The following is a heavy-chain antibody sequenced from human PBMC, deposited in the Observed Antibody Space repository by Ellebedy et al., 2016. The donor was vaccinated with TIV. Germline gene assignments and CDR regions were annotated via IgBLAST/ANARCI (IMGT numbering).Heavy chain of an antibody. D-gene: IGHD2-15*01. J-gene: IGHJ4*02. CDR2: IIPIFGTA. CDR3: ARLRAEGYCSGGSCYFSKPDYFDY. Sequence: ASVKVSCKASGGTFSSYAISWVRQAPGQGLEWMGGIIPIFGTANYAQKFQGRVTITADESTSTAYMELSSLRSEDTAVYYCARLRAEGYCSGGSCYFSKPDYFDYWGQGTLVTVSS. CDR1: GGTFSSYA. V-gene: IGHV1-69*13.